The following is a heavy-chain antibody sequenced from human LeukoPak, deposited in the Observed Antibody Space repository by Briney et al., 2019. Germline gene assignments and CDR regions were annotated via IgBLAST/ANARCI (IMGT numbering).Heavy chain of an antibody. J-gene: IGHJ4*02. Sequence: LAGGSLRLSCAASGFTFSSYAMSWVRQAPGKGLEWVSSISGNGGYTYHADSVKGRFTISRDNSKNTLYLQMNSLRAEDTAVYYCARVPRAGRTLYYFDYWGQGTLVTVSS. V-gene: IGHV3-23*01. CDR3: ARVPRAGRTLYYFDY. CDR1: GFTFSSYA. D-gene: IGHD6-13*01. CDR2: ISGNGGYT.